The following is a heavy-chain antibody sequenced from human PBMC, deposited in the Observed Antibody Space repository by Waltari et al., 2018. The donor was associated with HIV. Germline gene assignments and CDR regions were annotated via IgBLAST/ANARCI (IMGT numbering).Heavy chain of an antibody. CDR1: GGSISSGGYY. V-gene: IGHV4-31*03. J-gene: IGHJ4*02. D-gene: IGHD3-22*01. Sequence: HVQLQESGPGLVKPSQTLSLTCTVSGGSISSGGYYWSWIRQHPGKGLEWIGYIYSSGSTYYNPSLKSRVTISVDTSKTQFSLKLSSVTAADTAVYYCARDYYDSSGLFDYWGQGTLVTVSS. CDR2: IYSSGST. CDR3: ARDYYDSSGLFDY.